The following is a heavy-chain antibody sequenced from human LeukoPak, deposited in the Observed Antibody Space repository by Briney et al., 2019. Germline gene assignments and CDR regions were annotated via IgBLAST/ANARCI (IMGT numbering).Heavy chain of an antibody. CDR2: INRDGSQR. V-gene: IGHV3-7*03. Sequence: GGSLRLPCAASGFILSAYYMTCARRAPGKGREGVANINRDGSQRNHVDSVKGRFTISRDNAKNSLYLQMDSLTAEDTAVYYCARDSTYSSGSRFYDRFDYWGQGTLVTVS. CDR1: GFILSAYY. D-gene: IGHD2-15*01. J-gene: IGHJ4*02. CDR3: ARDSTYSSGSRFYDRFDY.